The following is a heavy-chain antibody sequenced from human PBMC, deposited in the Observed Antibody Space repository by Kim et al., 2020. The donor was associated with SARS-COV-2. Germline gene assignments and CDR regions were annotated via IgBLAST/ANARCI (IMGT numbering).Heavy chain of an antibody. D-gene: IGHD7-27*01. Sequence: SVKVSCKASGGTFSSYAISWVRQAPGQGLEWMGGIIPIFGTANYAQKFQGRVTITADESTSTAYMELSSLRSEDTAVYYCASLGGFDYYYYYGMDVWGQGTTVTVSS. CDR2: IIPIFGTA. J-gene: IGHJ6*02. V-gene: IGHV1-69*13. CDR3: ASLGGFDYYYYYGMDV. CDR1: GGTFSSYA.